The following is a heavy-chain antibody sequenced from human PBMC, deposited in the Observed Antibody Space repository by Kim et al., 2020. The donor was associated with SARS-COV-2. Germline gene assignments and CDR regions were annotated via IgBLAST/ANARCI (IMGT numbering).Heavy chain of an antibody. CDR3: AKWPRAGVITTSGDY. D-gene: IGHD3-22*01. CDR2: ISGSGGST. CDR1: GFTFSSYA. Sequence: GGSLRLSCAASGFTFSSYAMSWVRQAPGKGLEWVSAISGSGGSTYYADSVKGRFTISRDNSKNTLYLQMNSLRAEDMAVYYCAKWPRAGVITTSGDYWGQGTLVTVSS. J-gene: IGHJ4*02. V-gene: IGHV3-23*01.